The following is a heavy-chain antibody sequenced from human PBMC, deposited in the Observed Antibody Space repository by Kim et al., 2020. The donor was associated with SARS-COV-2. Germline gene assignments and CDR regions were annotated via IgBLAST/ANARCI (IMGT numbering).Heavy chain of an antibody. CDR3: AKEIKGLIAGRRENYYYMDD. Sequence: GGSLRLSCATSGFTFSDYAMHWVRQAPGKGLEWVSGISRNSDYIGYGDSVKGRFTISRDNAKNSLYLQMNSLRTEDTALYYCAKEIKGLIAGRRENYYYMDDWGVGTTVTVSS. D-gene: IGHD6-6*01. J-gene: IGHJ6*03. V-gene: IGHV3-9*01. CDR2: ISRNSDYI. CDR1: GFTFSDYA.